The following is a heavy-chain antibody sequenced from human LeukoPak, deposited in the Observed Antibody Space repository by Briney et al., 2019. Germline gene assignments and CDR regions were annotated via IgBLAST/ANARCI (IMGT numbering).Heavy chain of an antibody. Sequence: PSETLSLTCAVYGGSFSGYYWSWIRQPPGKGLEWIGEINHSGSTNYNPSLKSRVTISVDTSKNQFSLKLSSVTAADTAVYYCAREFGPGYGDYPGFKFDPWGQGTLVTVSS. CDR1: GGSFSGYY. V-gene: IGHV4-34*01. CDR2: INHSGST. D-gene: IGHD4-17*01. CDR3: AREFGPGYGDYPGFKFDP. J-gene: IGHJ5*02.